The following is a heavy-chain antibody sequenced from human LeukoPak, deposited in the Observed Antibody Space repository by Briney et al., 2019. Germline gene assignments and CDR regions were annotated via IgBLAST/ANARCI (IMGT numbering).Heavy chain of an antibody. D-gene: IGHD5-18*01. Sequence: GRSLKLSCAASGFTFSSYAMHWVRQAPGKGLEWVAVISHDGSNKYYADSVKGRFTISRDNSKNTLYLQMNSLRAEDTAVYYCARAFRGYSYGPNPFDYWGQGTLVPVSS. CDR3: ARAFRGYSYGPNPFDY. CDR2: ISHDGSNK. J-gene: IGHJ4*02. V-gene: IGHV3-30-3*01. CDR1: GFTFSSYA.